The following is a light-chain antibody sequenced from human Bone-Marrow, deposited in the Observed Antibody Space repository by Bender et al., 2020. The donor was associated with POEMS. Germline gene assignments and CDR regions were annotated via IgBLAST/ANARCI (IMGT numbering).Light chain of an antibody. Sequence: QSALTQPASVSASPGQSITISCTGTMSDVGHYDLVSWYQQHPGTAPKLLIYGYNNRPSGVPDRFSGSKSGTSASLAITGLQAEDEGDYYCQSYDNSLGGWVFGGGTKLTVL. V-gene: IGLV2-14*02. J-gene: IGLJ3*02. CDR1: MSDVGHYDL. CDR2: GYN. CDR3: QSYDNSLGGWV.